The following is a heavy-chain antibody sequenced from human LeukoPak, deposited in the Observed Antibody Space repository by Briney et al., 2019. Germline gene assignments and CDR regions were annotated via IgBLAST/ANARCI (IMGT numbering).Heavy chain of an antibody. CDR3: AKGTYYDFWSGYFDV. V-gene: IGHV3-9*03. D-gene: IGHD3-3*01. Sequence: GGSLTLSCVASGFTIDNYAMNWVRQVPGKGLEWVSGISWNSGRTGYVDSVEGRFTISRDNAKNSLYLQMNSLRPEDMALYYCAKGTYYDFWSGYFDVWGKGTTVTVSS. CDR1: GFTIDNYA. J-gene: IGHJ6*04. CDR2: ISWNSGRT.